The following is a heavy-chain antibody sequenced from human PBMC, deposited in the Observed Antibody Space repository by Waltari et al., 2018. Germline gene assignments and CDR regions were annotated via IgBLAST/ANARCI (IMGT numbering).Heavy chain of an antibody. CDR3: VRQAPDSSGFFPNYFDS. CDR1: NASITSGVYF. D-gene: IGHD3-22*01. V-gene: IGHV4-39*01. CDR2: IYYSGRT. Sequence: QLKLNMSGPGLVKPSETLSLTCAVSNASITSGVYFWGWIRRPPGKGLECVGVIYYSGRTFYNPSLKSRVTISVDKSKNLFSLRLRSVTAADTAVYYCVRQAPDSSGFFPNYFDSWGQGTLVTVSS. J-gene: IGHJ4*02.